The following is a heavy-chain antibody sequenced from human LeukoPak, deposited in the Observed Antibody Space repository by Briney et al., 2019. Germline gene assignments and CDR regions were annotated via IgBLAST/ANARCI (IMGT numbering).Heavy chain of an antibody. CDR1: GFTFSDYC. D-gene: IGHD3-22*01. Sequence: GGSLRLSCAASGFTFSDYCMSWMRQAPGRGLEWVSYIDGSGSSIYYADSAKGRFTVSRDNAENSLYLQMNSLRGEDTAVYYCVRAYSRGYSDDFDYWGQGTLVTVSS. CDR3: VRAYSRGYSDDFDY. J-gene: IGHJ4*02. CDR2: IDGSGSSI. V-gene: IGHV3-11*01.